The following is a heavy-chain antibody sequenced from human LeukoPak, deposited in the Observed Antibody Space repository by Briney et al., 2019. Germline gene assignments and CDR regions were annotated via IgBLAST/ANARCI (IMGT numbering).Heavy chain of an antibody. CDR1: GGSISSYY. J-gene: IGHJ4*02. Sequence: SETLSLTCTVSGGSISSYYWSWIRQPPGKGLEWIGYIYYSGSTNYNPSLKSRVTISVDTSKNQFSLKLGSVTAADTAVYYCARRGGWYGSEYFDYWGQGTLVTVSS. D-gene: IGHD6-19*01. CDR2: IYYSGST. CDR3: ARRGGWYGSEYFDY. V-gene: IGHV4-59*08.